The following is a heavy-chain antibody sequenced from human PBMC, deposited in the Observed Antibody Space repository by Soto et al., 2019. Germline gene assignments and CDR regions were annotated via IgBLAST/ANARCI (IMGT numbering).Heavy chain of an antibody. V-gene: IGHV1-69*12. CDR2: IIPIFGTA. CDR1: GGTFSSYA. D-gene: IGHD4-17*01. J-gene: IGHJ6*02. CDR3: ARDLTVTGHGAIYYYYGMDV. Sequence: QVQLVQSGAEVKKPGSSVKVSCKASGGTFSSYAISWVRQAPGQGLEWMGGIIPIFGTANYAQKFQGRVKITADESTSSAYMELSSLRSEYRAVYYCARDLTVTGHGAIYYYYGMDVWGQGTAVTVSS.